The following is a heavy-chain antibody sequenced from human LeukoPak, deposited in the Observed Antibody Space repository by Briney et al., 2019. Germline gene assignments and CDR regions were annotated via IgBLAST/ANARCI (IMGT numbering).Heavy chain of an antibody. CDR1: GFTFDDYG. V-gene: IGHV3-9*01. J-gene: IGHJ4*02. D-gene: IGHD1-26*01. CDR3: AKGGSGSYFDY. CDR2: ISWNSGSI. Sequence: GGSLRLSCAASGFTFDDYGMSWVRQAPGKGLEWVSGISWNSGSIGYADSVKGRFTISRDNAKNSLYLQMNSLRAEDTALYYCAKGGSGSYFDYWGQGTLVTVSS.